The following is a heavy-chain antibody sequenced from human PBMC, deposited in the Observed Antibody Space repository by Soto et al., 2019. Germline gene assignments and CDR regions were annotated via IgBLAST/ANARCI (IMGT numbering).Heavy chain of an antibody. J-gene: IGHJ4*02. CDR1: GLTFKNVL. V-gene: IGHV3-15*07. Sequence: EVQLVASGGGLVKPGGSIGFSCAASGLTFKNVLMHWVRQAPGKGLEWVGRIKSKADGETTDYTEPVKGRFTILRDDSNNTLYLQITSLTTDDTPVYYCNASYDFWRGHTPLGGQGTLVTVSS. CDR2: IKSKADGETT. D-gene: IGHD3-3*01. CDR3: NASYDFWRGHTPL.